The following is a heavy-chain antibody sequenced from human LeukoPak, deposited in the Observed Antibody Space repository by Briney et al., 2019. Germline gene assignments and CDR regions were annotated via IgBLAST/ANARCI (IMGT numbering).Heavy chain of an antibody. D-gene: IGHD5-12*01. V-gene: IGHV3-7*01. CDR3: GTWGIVAALDR. J-gene: IGHJ5*02. CDR2: IRPEGSDK. CDR1: GLTLTNYW. Sequence: GGTLGLSCAASGLTLTNYWMGWVRQAPGEGLERVANIRPEGSDKYYVDSVKGRFTISRDNAQNSLYLPMNSLRAEDSGVYYCGTWGIVAALDRWGQGTMVTVSS.